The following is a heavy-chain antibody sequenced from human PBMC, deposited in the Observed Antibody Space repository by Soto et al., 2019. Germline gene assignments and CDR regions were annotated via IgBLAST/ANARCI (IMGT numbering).Heavy chain of an antibody. Sequence: GSLRLSCAASGFPFSSYAMHWVRQAPGKGLEWVAVISYDGSNKYYADSVEGRFTISRDNSKNTLYLQMNSLRAEDTAVYYCARETASSAYYYYYVMDGWGQGSTVTLAS. D-gene: IGHD6-25*01. V-gene: IGHV3-30-3*01. CDR1: GFPFSSYA. J-gene: IGHJ6*02. CDR3: ARETASSAYYYYYVMDG. CDR2: ISYDGSNK.